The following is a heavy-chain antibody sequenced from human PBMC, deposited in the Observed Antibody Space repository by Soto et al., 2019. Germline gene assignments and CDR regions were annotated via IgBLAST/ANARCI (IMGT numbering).Heavy chain of an antibody. CDR3: ASGVVVAATIPYY. J-gene: IGHJ4*02. V-gene: IGHV1-3*01. D-gene: IGHD2-15*01. Sequence: QVQLVQSGAEVKKPGASVKVSCKASGYTFTSYAMHWVRQAPGQRLEWMGWINAGNGNTKYSQKFQGRVTITRDTSASTAYMELSSLRAEDTAVYYCASGVVVAATIPYYWGQGTLVTVSS. CDR2: INAGNGNT. CDR1: GYTFTSYA.